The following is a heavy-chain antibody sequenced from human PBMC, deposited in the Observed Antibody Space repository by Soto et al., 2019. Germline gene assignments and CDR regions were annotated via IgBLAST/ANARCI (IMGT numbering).Heavy chain of an antibody. J-gene: IGHJ5*02. CDR3: ARDIPSQHYYGSGWVGFDP. CDR1: GGSISSGGYY. V-gene: IGHV4-31*03. D-gene: IGHD3-10*01. CDR2: IYYSGST. Sequence: PSETLSLTCTVSGGSISSGGYYWSWIRQHPGKGLERIGYIYYSGSTYYNPSLKSRVTISVDTSKNQFSLKLSSVTAADTAVYYCARDIPSQHYYGSGWVGFDPWGQGTLVTVSS.